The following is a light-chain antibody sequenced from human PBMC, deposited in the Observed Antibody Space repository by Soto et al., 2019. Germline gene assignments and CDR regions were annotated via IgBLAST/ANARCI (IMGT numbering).Light chain of an antibody. CDR1: QTISNW. CDR3: QQYNSYSQT. V-gene: IGKV1-5*03. J-gene: IGKJ1*01. Sequence: IQMTQSPSTLSASVGDRVTITCQASQTISNWLAWYQQKPGKAPKLLIYKSSTLESGVPSRFSGSGSGTEVTLTISSLQPEDFATYYCQQYNSYSQTFGQGTKVEIK. CDR2: KSS.